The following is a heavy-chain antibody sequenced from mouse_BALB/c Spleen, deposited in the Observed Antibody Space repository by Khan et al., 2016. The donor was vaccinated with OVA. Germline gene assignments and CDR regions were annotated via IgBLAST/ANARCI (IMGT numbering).Heavy chain of an antibody. J-gene: IGHJ4*01. Sequence: EVQLQQSGPELVKPGASVKMSCKASGYTFTDYVIHWVKQKPGQGLEWIGYIYPYNDDTESTERFKGKATLTLDKSSNTAYMDLSSLTSADSAVYYCARSATDYYTTGYWGQGTSVTVSS. D-gene: IGHD1-1*01. CDR1: GYTFTDYV. V-gene: IGHV1S136*01. CDR2: IYPYNDDT. CDR3: ARSATDYYTTGY.